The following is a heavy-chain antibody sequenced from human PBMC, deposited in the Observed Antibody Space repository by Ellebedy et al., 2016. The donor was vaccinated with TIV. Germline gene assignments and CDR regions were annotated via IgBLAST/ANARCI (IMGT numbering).Heavy chain of an antibody. D-gene: IGHD6-19*01. Sequence: SETLSLTXTVSGGSISSYYWNWIRQPPGKGLEWIGYIYYSGSTNYNPSLNSRVTISVDTSKNQFSLNLTSVTAADTAVYYCARQPAPRRPYSGWAFDYWGQGTLVTVSS. V-gene: IGHV4-59*01. CDR2: IYYSGST. J-gene: IGHJ4*02. CDR3: ARQPAPRRPYSGWAFDY. CDR1: GGSISSYY.